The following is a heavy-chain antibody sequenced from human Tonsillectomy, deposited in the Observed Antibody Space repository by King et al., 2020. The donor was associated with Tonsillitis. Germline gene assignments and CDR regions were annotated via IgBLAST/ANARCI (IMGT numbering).Heavy chain of an antibody. D-gene: IGHD2-2*02. CDR1: GFTFSSYA. Sequence: VQLVESGGGLVQPGGSLRLSCAASGFTFSSYAMSWVRQAPGKGLEWVSGISGSGGSTYYADSVKGRFTISRDNSKNTLYLQMNSLRAEDTAVYYCASGKGYCSSTRCYTSIDYWGQGTLVTVSS. V-gene: IGHV3-23*04. J-gene: IGHJ4*02. CDR3: ASGKGYCSSTRCYTSIDY. CDR2: ISGSGGST.